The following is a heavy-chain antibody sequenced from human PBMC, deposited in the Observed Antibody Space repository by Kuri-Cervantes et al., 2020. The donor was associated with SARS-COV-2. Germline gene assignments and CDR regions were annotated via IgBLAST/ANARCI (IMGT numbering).Heavy chain of an antibody. Sequence: ASVKVSCKASGYTFTGYYMHWVRQAPGQGLEWMGWINPNSGGTNYAQKFQGRVTMTTDTSTGTAYMELRSLRSDDTAVYYCARENLDLWFGELLFGHGNAFDIWGQGTMVTGSS. CDR1: GYTFTGYY. CDR3: ARENLDLWFGELLFGHGNAFDI. J-gene: IGHJ3*02. V-gene: IGHV1-2*02. CDR2: INPNSGGT. D-gene: IGHD3-10*01.